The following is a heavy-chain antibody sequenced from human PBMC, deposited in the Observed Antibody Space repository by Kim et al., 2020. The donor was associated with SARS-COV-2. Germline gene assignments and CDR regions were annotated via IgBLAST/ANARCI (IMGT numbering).Heavy chain of an antibody. CDR3: ARGRRPGWFDT. CDR1: GFTFSSHW. J-gene: IGHJ5*02. Sequence: GGSLRLSCAASGFTFSSHWMNWVRQAPGKGLVWVSRIIPDGSSTDYADSVKGRFTISRDNSKNTLHLQMNSLRAEDTAVYFCARGRRPGWFDTCVQGT. CDR2: IIPDGSST. V-gene: IGHV3-74*01.